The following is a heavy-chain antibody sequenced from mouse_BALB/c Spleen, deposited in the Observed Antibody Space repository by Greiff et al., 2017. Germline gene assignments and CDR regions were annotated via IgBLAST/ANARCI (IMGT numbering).Heavy chain of an antibody. V-gene: IGHV5-6-4*01. J-gene: IGHJ4*01. Sequence: EVKLMESGGGLVKPGGSLKLSCAASGFTFSSYTMSWVRQTPEKRLEWVATISSGGSYTYYPDSVKGRFTISRDNAKNTLYLQMSSLKSEDTAMYYCTTYYGNYGAMDYWGQGTSVTVSS. CDR3: TTYYGNYGAMDY. CDR1: GFTFSSYT. CDR2: ISSGGSYT. D-gene: IGHD2-10*01.